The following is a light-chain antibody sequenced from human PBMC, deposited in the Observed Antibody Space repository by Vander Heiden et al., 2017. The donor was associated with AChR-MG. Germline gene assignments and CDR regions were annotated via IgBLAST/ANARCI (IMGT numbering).Light chain of an antibody. CDR1: RSNIGNNY. CDR2: DNN. J-gene: IGLJ3*02. CDR3: GTWDSSLSAWV. V-gene: IGLV1-51*01. Sequence: QSVLTPPPSVSAAPGQTVTISCSGSRSNIGNNYVSWYQQLPGTAPKLLIYDNNKRPSGIPDRFSGSKSGTSATLGITGLQTGDEADYYCGTWDSSLSAWVFGGGTKLTVL.